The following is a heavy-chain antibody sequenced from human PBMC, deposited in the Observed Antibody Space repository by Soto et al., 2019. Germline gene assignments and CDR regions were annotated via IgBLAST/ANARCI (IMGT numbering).Heavy chain of an antibody. D-gene: IGHD6-6*01. CDR1: GFTFRNHG. V-gene: IGHV3-33*01. Sequence: GGSLRLSCEASGFTFRNHGMHWVRQAPGKGLEWVAVIWYDGSDKYYADSVKGRFTIPRDNSKNTLYLQMNSPRAEDTAVYYCARDIASRRFDYLGQGRLVTVSS. CDR3: ARDIASRRFDY. J-gene: IGHJ4*02. CDR2: IWYDGSDK.